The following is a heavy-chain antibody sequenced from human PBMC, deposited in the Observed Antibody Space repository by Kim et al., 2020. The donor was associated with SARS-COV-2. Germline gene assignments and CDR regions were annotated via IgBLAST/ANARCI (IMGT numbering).Heavy chain of an antibody. V-gene: IGHV3-30*02. CDR3: AKVLSGSYISAYYYYYGMDV. J-gene: IGHJ6*02. D-gene: IGHD1-26*01. Sequence: RFTISRDNSKNTLYLQMNSLRAEDTAVYYCAKVLSGSYISAYYYYYGMDVWGQGTTVTVSS.